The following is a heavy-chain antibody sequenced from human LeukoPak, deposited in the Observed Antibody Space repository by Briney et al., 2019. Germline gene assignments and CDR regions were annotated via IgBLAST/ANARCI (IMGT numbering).Heavy chain of an antibody. Sequence: GGSLRLSCTASGFTFSRYAMSWVRQGPGKGLEWVSSINSGSGGRSYYAVSVEGRFTISRDNSKNTLYLQMNSLRGEDTALYYCAKKGESLDYYAMDVWGQGTTVTVSS. CDR1: GFTFSRYA. D-gene: IGHD3-10*01. CDR2: INSGSGGRS. V-gene: IGHV3-23*01. J-gene: IGHJ6*02. CDR3: AKKGESLDYYAMDV.